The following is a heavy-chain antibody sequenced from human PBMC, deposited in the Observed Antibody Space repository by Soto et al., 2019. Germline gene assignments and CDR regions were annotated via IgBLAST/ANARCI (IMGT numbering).Heavy chain of an antibody. V-gene: IGHV1-69*13. D-gene: IGHD2-2*03. CDR3: ARDLGYCSSTSCYAGGFYGMDV. J-gene: IGHJ6*02. CDR2: IIPIFGTA. CDR1: GGTFSSYA. Sequence: ASVKVSCKASGGTFSSYAISWVRQAPGQGLEWMGGIIPIFGTANYAQKFQGRVTITADESTSTAYMELSSLRSEDTAVYYCARDLGYCSSTSCYAGGFYGMDVWGQGTTVTVSS.